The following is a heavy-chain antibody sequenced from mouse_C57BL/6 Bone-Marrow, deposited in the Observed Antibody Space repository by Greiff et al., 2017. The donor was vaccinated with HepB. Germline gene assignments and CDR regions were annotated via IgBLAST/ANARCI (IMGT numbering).Heavy chain of an antibody. J-gene: IGHJ4*01. CDR1: GFTFSDYY. D-gene: IGHD1-1*01. Sequence: EVQGVASEGGLVQPGSSMKLSCTASGFTFSDYYMAWVRQVPEKGLEWFANINYDGSSTYYLDSLKSRFIISRDNVKNILYLQVSSLKSEDTATYYCARVSSSYAMDYGGQGTSVSVSS. CDR2: INYDGSST. CDR3: ARVSSSYAMDY. V-gene: IGHV5-16*01.